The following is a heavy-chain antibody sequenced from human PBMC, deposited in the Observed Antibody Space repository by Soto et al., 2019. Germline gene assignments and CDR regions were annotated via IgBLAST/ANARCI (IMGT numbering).Heavy chain of an antibody. J-gene: IGHJ4*02. Sequence: SETLSLTCTVSGGSISGYYWSWIRQPPGKGLECIGYIYYSGSTNYNPSLRSRVTISADTSKNQFSLKLSSVTAADTAVYYCASRYYDSSSYSDYWGQGTLVTVSS. CDR3: ASRYYDSSSYSDY. CDR2: IYYSGST. CDR1: GGSISGYY. V-gene: IGHV4-59*01. D-gene: IGHD3-22*01.